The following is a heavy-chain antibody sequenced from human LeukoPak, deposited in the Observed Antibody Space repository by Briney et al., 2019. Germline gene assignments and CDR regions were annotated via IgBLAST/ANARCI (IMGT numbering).Heavy chain of an antibody. CDR2: IYHSGST. J-gene: IGHJ3*02. D-gene: IGHD2-2*01. Sequence: SQTLSLTCTVSGGSISSGGYYWSWIRQPPGKGLEWIGYIYHSGSTYYNPSLKSRVTISVDRSKNQFSLKLSSVTAADTAVYYCARVLGEYQPRGAFDIWGQGTMVTVSS. CDR1: GGSISSGGYY. CDR3: ARVLGEYQPRGAFDI. V-gene: IGHV4-30-2*01.